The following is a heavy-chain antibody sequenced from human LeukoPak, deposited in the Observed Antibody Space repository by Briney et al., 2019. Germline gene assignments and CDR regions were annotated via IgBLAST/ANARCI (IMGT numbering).Heavy chain of an antibody. CDR1: GYTFTSYD. Sequence: GASVKVSCKASGYTFTSYDINWVRQATGQGLEWMGWMNPNSGNTGYAQKFQGRVTMTRNTSISTAYMELSSLGSDDTAVYYCARSRPVQLEPQIDNWFDPWGQGTLVTVSS. V-gene: IGHV1-8*01. J-gene: IGHJ5*02. CDR3: ARSRPVQLEPQIDNWFDP. D-gene: IGHD1-1*01. CDR2: MNPNSGNT.